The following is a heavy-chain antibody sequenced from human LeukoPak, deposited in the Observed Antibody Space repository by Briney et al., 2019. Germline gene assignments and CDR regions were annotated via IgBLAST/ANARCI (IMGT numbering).Heavy chain of an antibody. D-gene: IGHD2-8*01. CDR2: ISYDGSNK. CDR1: GFTFSSYA. V-gene: IGHV3-30*04. J-gene: IGHJ6*02. CDR3: ARAKARPHCTNGVCFPNYYYYYGIDV. Sequence: PGGSLRLSCAASGFTFSSYAMHWVRQAPGKGLEWVAVISYDGSNKYYADSVKGRFTISRDNSKNTLYLQMNSLRAEDTAVYYCARAKARPHCTNGVCFPNYYYYYGIDVWGQGTTVTVSS.